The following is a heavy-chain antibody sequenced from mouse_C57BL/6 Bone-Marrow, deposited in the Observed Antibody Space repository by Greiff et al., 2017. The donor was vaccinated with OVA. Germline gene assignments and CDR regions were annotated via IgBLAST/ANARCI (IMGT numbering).Heavy chain of an antibody. J-gene: IGHJ3*01. CDR3: ARRDYGFAY. Sequence: EVKLVEPGGDLVKPGGSLKLSCAASGFTFSSYGMSWVRQTPDKRLEWVATISSGGSYTYYPDSVKGRFTISRDNAKNTLYLQMSSLKSEDTAMYYCARRDYGFAYWGQGTLVTVSA. V-gene: IGHV5-6*02. D-gene: IGHD2-4*01. CDR1: GFTFSSYG. CDR2: ISSGGSYT.